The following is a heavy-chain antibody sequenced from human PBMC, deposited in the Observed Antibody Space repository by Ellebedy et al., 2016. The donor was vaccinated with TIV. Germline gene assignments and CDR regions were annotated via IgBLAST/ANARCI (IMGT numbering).Heavy chain of an antibody. CDR2: ITHSGST. CDR3: ARGLARDY. Sequence: MPSETLSLTCAVYGGSFSGYYWSWIRQPPGKGLEWIGEITHSGSTNYNPSLKSRVTIAVDTSKNQFSLNLSPVPAADTAVYYCARGLARDYWGQGTLVTVSS. CDR1: GGSFSGYY. J-gene: IGHJ4*02. V-gene: IGHV4-34*01.